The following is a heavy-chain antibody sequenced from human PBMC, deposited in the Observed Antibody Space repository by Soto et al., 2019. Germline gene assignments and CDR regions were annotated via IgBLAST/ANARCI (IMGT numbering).Heavy chain of an antibody. CDR2: MQPSTGRT. J-gene: IGHJ4*02. CDR3: ARGVSAGVDY. Sequence: ASVKVSCKASGYSFTSLDINWVRQTAGQGLEWMGWMQPSTGRTGYAQRFQGRVTMTRDTSINTAYMELTTLTSDDTAFYYCARGVSAGVDYWGQGTLVTVSS. V-gene: IGHV1-8*01. CDR1: GYSFTSLD. D-gene: IGHD1-26*01.